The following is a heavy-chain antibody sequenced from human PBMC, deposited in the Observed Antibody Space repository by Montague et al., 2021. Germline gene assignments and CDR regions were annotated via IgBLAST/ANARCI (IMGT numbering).Heavy chain of an antibody. D-gene: IGHD3-22*01. Sequence: SETLSLTCSVSGDSVRCGIYHWGWIRQSPGKGLEWIGYICDGGSATYKTSLGSRVTMSLDTSSNQFSLNLRSAIAADTAVYYCAAYYYGGGGRGSWGQGTLVTVSS. CDR1: GDSVRCGIYH. CDR2: ICDGGSA. J-gene: IGHJ5*02. V-gene: IGHV4-61*01. CDR3: AAYYYGGGGRGS.